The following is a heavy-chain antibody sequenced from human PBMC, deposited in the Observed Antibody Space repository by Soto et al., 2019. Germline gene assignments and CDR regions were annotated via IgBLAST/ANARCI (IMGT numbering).Heavy chain of an antibody. V-gene: IGHV1-18*01. CDR2: ISAYNGNT. CDR3: ARDATLISRGYYLY. J-gene: IGHJ4*02. Sequence: QVQLVQSGAEVKKPGASVKVSCKASGYTFTSYGISWVRQAPGQGLEWMGWISAYNGNTNYAQKLQGRGTMTTDTSTSTAYMELRILGSNYTAVYYCARDATLISRGYYLYCGQGTLVTVSS. CDR1: GYTFTSYG. D-gene: IGHD3-22*01.